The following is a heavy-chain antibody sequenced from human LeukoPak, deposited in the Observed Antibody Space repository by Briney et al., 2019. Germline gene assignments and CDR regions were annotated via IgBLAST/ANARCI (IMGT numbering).Heavy chain of an antibody. CDR1: GFTFSNAW. CDR3: TTITMIVVVFDY. V-gene: IGHV3-15*01. D-gene: IGHD3-22*01. J-gene: IGHJ4*02. CDR2: IKSKTDDGTT. Sequence: GGSLRLSCAASGFTFSNAWMSWVRQAPGKGLEWVGRIKSKTDDGTTDYAAPVKGRFTISRDDSKNTLYLQMNSLKTEDTAVYYCTTITMIVVVFDYWGQGTLVTVSS.